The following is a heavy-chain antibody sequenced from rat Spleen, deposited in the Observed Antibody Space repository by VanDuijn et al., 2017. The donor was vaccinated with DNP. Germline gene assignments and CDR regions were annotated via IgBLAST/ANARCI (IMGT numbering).Heavy chain of an antibody. D-gene: IGHD1-1*01. CDR1: GYSITSSFR. CDR3: ASTQFSGDVNWFAY. Sequence: EVQLQESGPGLVKPSQSLSLTCSVTGYSITSSFRWSWIRKFPGNKLEWMGYINSAGNTRYNPSLKSRISITRDTSRNQFFLQVNSVTAEDTATYYCASTQFSGDVNWFAYWGQGTLVTVSS. V-gene: IGHV3-3*01. CDR2: INSAGNT. J-gene: IGHJ3*01.